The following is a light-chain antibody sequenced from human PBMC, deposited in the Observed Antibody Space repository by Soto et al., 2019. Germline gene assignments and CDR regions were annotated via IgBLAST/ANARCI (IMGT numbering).Light chain of an antibody. J-gene: IGKJ4*01. V-gene: IGKV3-11*01. CDR3: QQRTNGPLT. CDR2: DAS. Sequence: EIVLTQSPATLSLSPGERATLSCRASQSVSSYLAWYQQKPGQAPRLLSYDASNQATGIPARFSGSGSGTNFTLPSSRLEPEDFAVYYCQQRTNGPLTFGGGTQVEIK. CDR1: QSVSSY.